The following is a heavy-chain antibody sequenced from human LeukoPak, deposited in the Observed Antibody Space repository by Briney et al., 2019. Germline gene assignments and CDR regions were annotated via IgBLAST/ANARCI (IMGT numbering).Heavy chain of an antibody. CDR3: ARAARGVIVGGLFDY. V-gene: IGHV4-34*01. D-gene: IGHD3-16*02. J-gene: IGHJ4*02. Sequence: SETLSLTCAVYGGSFSGYYWSWIRQPPGKGLEWIGEINHSGSTNYNPSLKSRVTISVDTSKNQFFLKLSSVTAADTAVYYCARAARGVIVGGLFDYWGQGTLVTVSS. CDR2: INHSGST. CDR1: GGSFSGYY.